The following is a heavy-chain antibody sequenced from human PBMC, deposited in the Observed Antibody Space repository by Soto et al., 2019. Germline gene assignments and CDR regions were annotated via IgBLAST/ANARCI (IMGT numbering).Heavy chain of an antibody. V-gene: IGHV5-51*01. D-gene: IGHD5-12*01. CDR1: EYSFTTYW. J-gene: IGHJ6*03. CDR3: ARCSGYDSFYYYYYMDV. Sequence: RGESLKISCKGSEYSFTTYWIGWVRQMPGKGLEWMGIIYPGDSDTRYSPSFQGQVTISADKSISTAYLQWSSLKASDTAMYYCARCSGYDSFYYYYYMDVWGKGTTVTVSS. CDR2: IYPGDSDT.